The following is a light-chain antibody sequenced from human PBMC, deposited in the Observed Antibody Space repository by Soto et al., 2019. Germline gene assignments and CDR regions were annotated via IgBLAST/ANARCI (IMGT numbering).Light chain of an antibody. CDR1: QSISTW. V-gene: IGKV1-5*03. Sequence: DIQMTQSPSTLSASVGDRVTITCRASQSISTWLAWYQQKPGKAPKLLIYKASTLQSGVPSSFSGSGSGTEFTLTISSLQPDDFATYYCQQYSTYSRACGQGTKVEIK. CDR2: KAS. CDR3: QQYSTYSRA. J-gene: IGKJ1*01.